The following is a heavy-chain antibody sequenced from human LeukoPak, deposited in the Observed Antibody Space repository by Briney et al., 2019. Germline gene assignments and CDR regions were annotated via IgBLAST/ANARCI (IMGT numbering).Heavy chain of an antibody. J-gene: IGHJ6*03. CDR3: ARVGAYGTWRGGIYYMDV. V-gene: IGHV4-61*02. CDR1: GGSISSGSYY. Sequence: SQTLSLTCTVSGGSISSGSYYWSWIRQPAGKELEWIGRISTSGSTNYNPSLTSRVTISVDTSKNQFSLKLSSVTAADTAVYYCARVGAYGTWRGGIYYMDVWGKGTTVTISS. D-gene: IGHD3-16*01. CDR2: ISTSGST.